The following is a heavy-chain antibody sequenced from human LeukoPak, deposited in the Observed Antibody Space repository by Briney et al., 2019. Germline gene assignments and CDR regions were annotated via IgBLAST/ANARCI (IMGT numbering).Heavy chain of an antibody. CDR1: GFTFSDYY. D-gene: IGHD6-13*01. J-gene: IGHJ4*02. CDR2: ISSSRSYI. CDR3: ARFIAAPYYFDY. Sequence: GGSLRLSCAVSGFTFSDYYMSWIRQAPGKGLEWVSFISSSRSYIYYADSVKGRFTISRDNAKNSLYLQMNSLRAEDTAVYYCARFIAAPYYFDYWGRGTLVTVSS. V-gene: IGHV3-11*06.